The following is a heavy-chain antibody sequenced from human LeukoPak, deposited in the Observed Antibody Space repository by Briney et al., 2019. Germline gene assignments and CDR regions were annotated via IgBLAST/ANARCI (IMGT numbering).Heavy chain of an antibody. V-gene: IGHV4-59*01. CDR2: IYDTGNN. CDR3: ARGTSGSPVDY. CDR1: GGTSSRYY. Sequence: SETLSLTCSVSGGTSSRYYRNWIRQPPGGGPEWIGYIYDTGNNNYSPSLKSRVTISVDTSKNQFSLRLNSVTAADTAIYYCARGTSGSPVDYWGQGTLVTVCS. J-gene: IGHJ4*02. D-gene: IGHD3-10*01.